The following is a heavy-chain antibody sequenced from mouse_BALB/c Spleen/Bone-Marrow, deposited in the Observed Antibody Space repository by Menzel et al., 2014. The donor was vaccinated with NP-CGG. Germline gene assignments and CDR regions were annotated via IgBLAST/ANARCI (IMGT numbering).Heavy chain of an antibody. CDR3: ARGNGYHFDY. D-gene: IGHD1-2*01. CDR2: ISYSGNA. J-gene: IGHJ2*01. CDR1: GDSITSSY. Sequence: DVKLVESGPSLVKPSQTLSLTCSVTGDSITSSYWNWIRKFPGNKLEYMGYISYSGNAYYNPSLKSRISLARDTSKNQYYLQLNSVTTGDTATYFCARGNGYHFDYWGQGTTLTVSS. V-gene: IGHV3-8*02.